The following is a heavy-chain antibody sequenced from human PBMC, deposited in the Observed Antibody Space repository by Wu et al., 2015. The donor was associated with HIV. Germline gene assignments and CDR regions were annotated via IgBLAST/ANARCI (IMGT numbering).Heavy chain of an antibody. CDR3: ARNVVGSIGGGYTYYGMDV. Sequence: QVQLVQSGAEVKKPGSSVKVSCKASGDTLSTYAVSWVRQAPGQGLEWMGRIIPIFGTTDYAQSFQGRLTITAGESTNTVYMELSSLRPDDTAVYYCARNVVGSIGGGYTYYGMDVVGPRDHGSPSP. CDR1: GDTLSTYA. J-gene: IGHJ6*02. CDR2: IIPIFGTT. D-gene: IGHD2-15*01. V-gene: IGHV1-69*13.